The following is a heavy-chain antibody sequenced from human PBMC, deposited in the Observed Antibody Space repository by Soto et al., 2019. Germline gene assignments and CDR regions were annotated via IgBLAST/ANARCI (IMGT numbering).Heavy chain of an antibody. Sequence: PSETLSLTCAVYGGSFSGYYWSWIRQPPGKGLEWIGEINHSGSTNYNPSLKSRVTISVDTSKNQFSLKLTSVTAADTAVYYCAKDNGGYYDFWSGYSGMDVWGQGTTVTVSS. CDR2: INHSGST. CDR1: GGSFSGYY. CDR3: AKDNGGYYDFWSGYSGMDV. V-gene: IGHV4-34*01. J-gene: IGHJ6*02. D-gene: IGHD3-3*01.